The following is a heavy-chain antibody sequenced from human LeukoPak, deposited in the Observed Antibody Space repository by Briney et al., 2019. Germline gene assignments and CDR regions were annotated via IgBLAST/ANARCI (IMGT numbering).Heavy chain of an antibody. J-gene: IGHJ4*02. CDR1: GYTFTSYY. D-gene: IGHD6-19*01. CDR2: INPSGGST. Sequence: GASVKVSCKASGYTFTSYYMHWVRQAPGQGLEWMGIINPSGGSTSYAQKFQGRVTMARDTSISTAYMELSRLRSDDTAVYYCARGTVAGTLSYWGQGTLVTVSS. V-gene: IGHV1-46*01. CDR3: ARGTVAGTLSY.